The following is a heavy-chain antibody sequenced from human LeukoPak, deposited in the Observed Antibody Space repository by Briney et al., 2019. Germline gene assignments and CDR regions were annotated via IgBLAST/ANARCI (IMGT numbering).Heavy chain of an antibody. CDR3: ATTWAHFDY. CDR1: GFSFSTYW. Sequence: GGSLRLSCAASGFSFSTYWMSWVRQAPGKGLEWVANIKEDGSDTYYVDSVKGRFTISRDNAKDSLFLQMNSLRADDTAVYYCATTWAHFDYWGQGTLVTVSS. V-gene: IGHV3-7*01. J-gene: IGHJ4*02. D-gene: IGHD7-27*01. CDR2: IKEDGSDT.